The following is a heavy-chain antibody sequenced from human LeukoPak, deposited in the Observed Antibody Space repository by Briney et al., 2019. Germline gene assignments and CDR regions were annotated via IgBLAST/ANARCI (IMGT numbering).Heavy chain of an antibody. V-gene: IGHV4-59*08. J-gene: IGHJ4*02. D-gene: IGHD6-19*01. CDR1: GGSISSYY. CDR3: ARLTPGWYYFDC. CDR2: IHYSGST. Sequence: SETLSLTCTVSGGSISSYYWSWIRQPPGKGLEWIGYIHYSGSTNYNPSLKSRVTISVDTSKNQFSLKLSSVTAADTAVYYCARLTPGWYYFDCWGQGTLVTVSS.